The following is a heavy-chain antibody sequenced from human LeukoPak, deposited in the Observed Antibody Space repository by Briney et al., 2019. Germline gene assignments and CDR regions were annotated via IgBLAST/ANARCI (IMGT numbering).Heavy chain of an antibody. CDR2: ISGSGGST. D-gene: IGHD3-22*01. V-gene: IGHV3-23*01. CDR1: GFTFSSYG. CDR3: ARDAPYYYDSSGYFDY. J-gene: IGHJ4*02. Sequence: GGSLRLSCAASGFTFSSYGMSWVRQAPGKGLEWVSAISGSGGSTYYADSVKGRFTISRDNAKNSLYLQMNSLRAEDTAVYYCARDAPYYYDSSGYFDYWGQGTLVTVSS.